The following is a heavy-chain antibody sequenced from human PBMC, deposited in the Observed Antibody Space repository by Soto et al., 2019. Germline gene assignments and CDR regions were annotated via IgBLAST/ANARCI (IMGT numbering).Heavy chain of an antibody. V-gene: IGHV3-48*02. J-gene: IGHJ5*02. Sequence: GGSLRLSCAASGFTFSSYSMNWVRQAPGKGLEWVSYISSSSSTIYYADSVKGRFTISRDNAKNSLYLQMNSLRDEDTAVYYCARDTVVPAAMGPNWFDPWGQGTLVTVSS. CDR2: ISSSSSTI. CDR3: ARDTVVPAAMGPNWFDP. CDR1: GFTFSSYS. D-gene: IGHD2-2*01.